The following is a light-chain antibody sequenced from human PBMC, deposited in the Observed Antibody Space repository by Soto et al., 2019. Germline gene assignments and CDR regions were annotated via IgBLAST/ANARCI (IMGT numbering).Light chain of an antibody. CDR2: GTS. CDR3: QQFDDSVT. V-gene: IGKV3-20*01. CDR1: QNVDSTY. J-gene: IGKJ5*01. Sequence: EIFLAHSPVTLSLSPGERATLSCRASQNVDSTYLAWYQQKPGQAPRLLIYGTSDRATGTPDRFSGSGSGTDFTLTISRLEPEDSAVYYCQQFDDSVTFGQGTRLEIK.